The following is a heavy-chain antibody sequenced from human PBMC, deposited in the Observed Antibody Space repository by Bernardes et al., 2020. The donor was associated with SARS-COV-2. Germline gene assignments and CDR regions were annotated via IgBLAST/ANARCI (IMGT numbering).Heavy chain of an antibody. V-gene: IGHV1-58*01. D-gene: IGHD3-3*01. Sequence: SVKVSCKASGFTFTSSAVQWVRQARGQRLEWIGWIVVGSGNTNYAQKFQERVTITRDMSTSTAYMELSSLRSEDTAVYYCAAGLPYYDFSNYAFDIWGQGTMVTVSS. CDR2: IVVGSGNT. CDR3: AAGLPYYDFSNYAFDI. J-gene: IGHJ3*02. CDR1: GFTFTSSA.